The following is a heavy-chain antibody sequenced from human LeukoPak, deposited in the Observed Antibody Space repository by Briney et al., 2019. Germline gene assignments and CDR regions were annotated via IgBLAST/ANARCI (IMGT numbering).Heavy chain of an antibody. Sequence: PGGSLRLSCAASGFTFSSYGMHWVRQAPGKGLEWVAVIWYDGSNKYYADSVKGRFTISRDNSKNTLYLQMNSLRAEDTAVYYCAKSAPFLEWLLDYWGQGTLVTVSS. V-gene: IGHV3-30*02. D-gene: IGHD3-3*01. CDR2: IWYDGSNK. CDR3: AKSAPFLEWLLDY. J-gene: IGHJ4*02. CDR1: GFTFSSYG.